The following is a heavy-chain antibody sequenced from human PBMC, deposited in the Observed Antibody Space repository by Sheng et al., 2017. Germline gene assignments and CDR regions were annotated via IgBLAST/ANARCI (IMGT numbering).Heavy chain of an antibody. D-gene: IGHD6-19*01. V-gene: IGHV3-30*04. J-gene: IGHJ4*02. CDR1: GFTFTTYA. CDR2: ISYDGSNK. CDR3: ARAYSSGWYRGDYFDY. Sequence: QVQLVESGGGVVQPGRSLRLSCAASGFTFTTYAIHWVRQAPGKGLEWVAVISYDGSNKYYADSVKGRFTISRDNSKNTLYLQMNSLRADDTAMYYCARAYSSGWYRGDYFDYWGQGTLVTGLL.